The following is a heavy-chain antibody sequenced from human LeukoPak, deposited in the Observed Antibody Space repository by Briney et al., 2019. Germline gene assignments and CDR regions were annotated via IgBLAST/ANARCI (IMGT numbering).Heavy chain of an antibody. V-gene: IGHV3-21*01. CDR3: ASFPPYMVRTDAFDI. CDR2: ISRSSAYI. J-gene: IGHJ3*02. CDR1: GFTFSTYA. D-gene: IGHD3-10*01. Sequence: PGGSLRLSCAASGFTFSTYAMIWVRQAPGKGLEWVSSISRSSAYIYYADSVKSRFTISRDNAKNSLYLQMNSLRAEDTAVYYCASFPPYMVRTDAFDIWGQGTMVTVSS.